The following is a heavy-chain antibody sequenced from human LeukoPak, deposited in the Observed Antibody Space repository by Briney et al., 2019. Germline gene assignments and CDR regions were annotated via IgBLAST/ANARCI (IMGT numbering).Heavy chain of an antibody. CDR2: IYPGDSDT. CDR3: ARQDGSAMYYFDF. CDR1: GYSFTSYW. D-gene: IGHD6-13*01. J-gene: IGHJ4*02. Sequence: GESLKISCTGSGYSFTSYWIAWLRQMPGKGLEWMGIIYPGDSDTKYSPSFQGHVTISVDKSINTAYLQWGSLETPDTAISYCARQDGSAMYYFDFWGQGTLVTVSS. V-gene: IGHV5-51*01.